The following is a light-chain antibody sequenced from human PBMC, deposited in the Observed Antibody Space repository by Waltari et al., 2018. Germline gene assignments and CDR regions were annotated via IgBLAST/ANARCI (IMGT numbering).Light chain of an antibody. J-gene: IGKJ4*01. V-gene: IGKV1-9*01. CDR1: QVIANF. CDR2: GAS. CDR3: QQLNSYLP. Sequence: QLTQSPSSLSASVGDRVIITCRASQVIANFLAWYQQKPGQAPKLLIYGASTLQTGVPSRFSGSGFGTDFSLTISSLQPEDFATYYCQQLNSYLPFGGGTKVEIK.